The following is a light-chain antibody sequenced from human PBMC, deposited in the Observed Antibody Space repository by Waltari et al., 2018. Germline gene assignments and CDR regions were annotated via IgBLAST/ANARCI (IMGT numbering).Light chain of an antibody. CDR1: KLGRNY. V-gene: IGLV3-1*01. J-gene: IGLJ2*01. Sequence: SFELTQSPSVSVSLRQTATITCAGDKLGRNYVSWYNQKPGQSPVLVIYQDNRRPSWIPERFSGSNSGSTATLTISGTQAMDEADYYCQAWDSTTAVFGGGTKLTVL. CDR2: QDN. CDR3: QAWDSTTAV.